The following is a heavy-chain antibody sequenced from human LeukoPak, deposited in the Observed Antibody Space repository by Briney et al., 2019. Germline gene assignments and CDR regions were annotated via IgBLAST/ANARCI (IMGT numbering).Heavy chain of an antibody. CDR3: ARHSGMELVHAFDI. Sequence: PSQTLSLTCTVSGGSISSGDYYWSWIRQPPGKGLEWIGCIYRSGSTYYNSSLKSRVTISVDRSKNQFSLKLTSVTAADTAVYYCARHSGMELVHAFDIWGQGTMVTVSS. D-gene: IGHD6-6*01. V-gene: IGHV4-30-2*01. CDR2: IYRSGST. CDR1: GGSISSGDYY. J-gene: IGHJ3*02.